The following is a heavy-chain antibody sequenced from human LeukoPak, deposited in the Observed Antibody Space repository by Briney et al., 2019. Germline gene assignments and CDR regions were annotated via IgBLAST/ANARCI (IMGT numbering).Heavy chain of an antibody. CDR1: GFTFTSYW. D-gene: IGHD5-18*01. J-gene: IGHJ4*02. V-gene: IGHV3-7*04. Sequence: RGSLRLSCAASGFTFTSYWMNWVRHTPGKGLEWVANIKQDGSEKYYVDSVKGRFTISRDNANNSLYLQMNSLRAEDTAVYYCARGWIQLWPFDSWGQGTLVTVSS. CDR2: IKQDGSEK. CDR3: ARGWIQLWPFDS.